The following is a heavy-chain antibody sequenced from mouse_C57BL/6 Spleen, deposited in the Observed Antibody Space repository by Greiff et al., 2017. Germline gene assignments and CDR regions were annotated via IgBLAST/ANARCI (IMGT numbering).Heavy chain of an antibody. Sequence: VKLMESGPGILQSSQTLSLTCSFSGFSLSTSGMGVSWIRQPSGKGLEWLAHIYWDDDKRYNPSLKSRLTISKDTSRNQVFLKITSVDTADTATYYCARTFYYGSSYDYWGQGTTLTVSS. CDR3: ARTFYYGSSYDY. J-gene: IGHJ2*01. D-gene: IGHD1-1*01. CDR1: GFSLSTSGMG. V-gene: IGHV8-12*01. CDR2: IYWDDDK.